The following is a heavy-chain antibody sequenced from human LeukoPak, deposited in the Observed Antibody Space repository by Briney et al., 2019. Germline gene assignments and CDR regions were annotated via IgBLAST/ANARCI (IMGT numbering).Heavy chain of an antibody. Sequence: SQTLSLTCAMSGDSVSSNSAAWNWIRQSPSRGLEWLGRTYYRSKWFNDYAVSVKSRITINPEISKNQFSLKLSSVTAADTAVYYCARYLDYGGNSRVFQHWGQGTLVTVSS. V-gene: IGHV6-1*01. CDR3: ARYLDYGGNSRVFQH. CDR2: TYYRSKWFN. CDR1: GDSVSSNSAA. D-gene: IGHD4-23*01. J-gene: IGHJ1*01.